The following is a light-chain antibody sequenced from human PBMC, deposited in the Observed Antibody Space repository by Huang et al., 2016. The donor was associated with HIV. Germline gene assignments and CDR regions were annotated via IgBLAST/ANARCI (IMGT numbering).Light chain of an antibody. CDR1: QSVGSS. CDR3: QQYSNMNT. CDR2: GAS. J-gene: IGKJ2*01. Sequence: EIQMTQSPGTLSVSPGERVTLYCRASQSVGSSLAGFQHNPGQAPRLVIYGASTRATDIPVRFSGSGSGTEFTLSINSLQSEDYSVYYCQQYSNMNTFGQGTRLEIK. V-gene: IGKV3-15*01.